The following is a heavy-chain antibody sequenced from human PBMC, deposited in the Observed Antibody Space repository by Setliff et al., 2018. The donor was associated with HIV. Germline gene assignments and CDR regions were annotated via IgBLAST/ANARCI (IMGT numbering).Heavy chain of an antibody. CDR3: ARDYLYYNLYNGSPVYGMDV. V-gene: IGHV3-23*01. Sequence: RGGSLRLSCAASGFTFSNYAMSWVRQAPGKGLEWVSIISASGGSTYYADSVKGRFTISRDNSKNSLYLQMNSLRVEDTAVYYCARDYLYYNLYNGSPVYGMDVWGQGTTVTVSS. D-gene: IGHD3-3*01. CDR2: ISASGGST. CDR1: GFTFSNYA. J-gene: IGHJ6*02.